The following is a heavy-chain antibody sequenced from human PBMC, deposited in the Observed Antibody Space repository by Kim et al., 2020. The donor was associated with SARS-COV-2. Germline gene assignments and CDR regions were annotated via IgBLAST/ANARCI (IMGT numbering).Heavy chain of an antibody. CDR1: GFTFSSYG. D-gene: IGHD3-16*01. V-gene: IGHV3-33*01. CDR3: ARDRLGEYGMEV. Sequence: GGSLRLSCAASGFTFSSYGMHWVRQAPGKGLEWVAVIWYDGSNKYYADSVKGRFTISRDNSKNMLYMQMNSLRAEDTAVYDCARDRLGEYGMEVWGQGT. CDR2: IWYDGSNK. J-gene: IGHJ6*02.